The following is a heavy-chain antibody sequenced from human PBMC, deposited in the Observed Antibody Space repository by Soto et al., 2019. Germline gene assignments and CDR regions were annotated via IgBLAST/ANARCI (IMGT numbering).Heavy chain of an antibody. Sequence: EVQLVEAGGGLVQPGGSLRLSCKASGFTFSYYSMNWVRQGPGKGLEWIAHINSGSSTINYADSVRSRFTISRDDAKDSLYLQMNSLRDEDTAIYYCVTDLSVGVINIPFDYWGQGTLVTVSS. V-gene: IGHV3-48*02. CDR2: INSGSSTI. D-gene: IGHD3-22*01. CDR1: GFTFSYYS. CDR3: VTDLSVGVINIPFDY. J-gene: IGHJ4*02.